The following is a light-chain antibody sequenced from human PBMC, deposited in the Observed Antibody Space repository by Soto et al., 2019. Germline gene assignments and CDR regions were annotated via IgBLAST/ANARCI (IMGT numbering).Light chain of an antibody. CDR2: AAS. CDR1: QSITIY. J-gene: IGKJ1*01. CDR3: QQTYTLPPT. Sequence: DIQMTQSPSSLSASVGDRVTITCRATQSITIYLNWYQHKPGQAPHALIYAASSLQIGFPSRFSGSGSGTDFTLTITSLQPEDFETYYCQQTYTLPPTFGQGTKVDI. V-gene: IGKV1-39*01.